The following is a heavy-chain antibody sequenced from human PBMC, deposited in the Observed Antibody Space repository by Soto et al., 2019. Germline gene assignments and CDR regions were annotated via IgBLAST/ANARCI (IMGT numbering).Heavy chain of an antibody. CDR3: ARESHCGSNSCYFDY. CDR2: ISAYNGNT. J-gene: IGHJ4*02. D-gene: IGHD2-2*01. CDR1: GYTFTSYG. V-gene: IGHV1-18*01. Sequence: VASVKVSCKASGYTFTSYGISWVRQAPGQGLEWMGWISAYNGNTNYAQKLQGRVTMTRDDSTSTAYLEVRSLRSDDTAVYYCARESHCGSNSCYFDYWGQGTPVTVSS.